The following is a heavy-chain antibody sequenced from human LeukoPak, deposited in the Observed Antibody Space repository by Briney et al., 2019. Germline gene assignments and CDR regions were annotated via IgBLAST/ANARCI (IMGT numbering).Heavy chain of an antibody. CDR2: INSDGSST. D-gene: IGHD6-19*01. Sequence: PGRSLRLSCAASGFTFSSNWMHWVRQAPGKGLVWVSRINSDGSSTTYADSVKGRFTISRDNAKNTLYLQMNSLRAEDTAVYYCASGPYSTGWYYFDYWGQGTLVTVSS. CDR1: GFTFSSNW. J-gene: IGHJ4*02. CDR3: ASGPYSTGWYYFDY. V-gene: IGHV3-74*03.